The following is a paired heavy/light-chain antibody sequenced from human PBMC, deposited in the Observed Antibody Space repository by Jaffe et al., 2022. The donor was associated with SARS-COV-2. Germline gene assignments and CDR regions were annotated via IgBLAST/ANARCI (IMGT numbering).Light chain of an antibody. Sequence: DIVLTQSPGTLSLSPGERATLSCRASQSVSSGYLAWYQQKPGQAPRLLIYGASSRATGIPDRFSGSGSGTDFTLTISRLEPEDFAVYYCQQYGSSPFTFGPGTKVDIK. V-gene: IGKV3-20*01. J-gene: IGKJ3*01. CDR2: GAS. CDR1: QSVSSGY. CDR3: QQYGSSPFT.
Heavy chain of an antibody. V-gene: IGHV3-23*04. CDR3: AKGSQLRSSRRSLAGTTRVTIEDHYYMDV. CDR2: ISGSGGST. Sequence: EVQLVESGGGLVQPGGSLRLSCAASGFTLNSYAMSWVRQTPGKGLEWVSGISGSGGSTYYADSVKGRLTISRDSSKNTLYLQMSSLRAEDTAVYYCAKGSQLRSSRRSLAGTTRVTIEDHYYMDVWGKGTTVTVSS. J-gene: IGHJ6*03. D-gene: IGHD6-19*01. CDR1: GFTLNSYA.